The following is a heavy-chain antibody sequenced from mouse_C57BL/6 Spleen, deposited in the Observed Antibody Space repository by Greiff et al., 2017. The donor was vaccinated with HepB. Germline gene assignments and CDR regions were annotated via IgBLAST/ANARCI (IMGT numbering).Heavy chain of an antibody. V-gene: IGHV1-15*01. CDR3: TRALIGYYFDY. D-gene: IGHD1-1*01. J-gene: IGHJ2*01. CDR2: IDPETGGT. Sequence: VQLQQSGAELVRPGASVTLSCKASGYTFTDYEMHWVKQTPVHGLEWIGAIDPETGGTAYNQKFKGKAILTADKSSSTAYMELRSLTSEDSAVYYYTRALIGYYFDYWGQGTTLTVSS. CDR1: GYTFTDYE.